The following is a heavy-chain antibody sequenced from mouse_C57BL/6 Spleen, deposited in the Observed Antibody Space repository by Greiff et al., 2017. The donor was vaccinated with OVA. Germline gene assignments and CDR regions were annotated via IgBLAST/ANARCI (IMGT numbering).Heavy chain of an antibody. J-gene: IGHJ1*03. Sequence: QVQLQQSGAELVRPGTSVKMSCKASGYTFTNYWIGWAKQRPGHGLEWIGDIYPGGGYTNYNEKFKGKATLTADKSSSTAYMQFSSLTSEDSAIYYCARTTVVRYFDVWGTGTTVTVSS. V-gene: IGHV1-63*01. CDR1: GYTFTNYW. CDR2: IYPGGGYT. CDR3: ARTTVVRYFDV. D-gene: IGHD1-1*01.